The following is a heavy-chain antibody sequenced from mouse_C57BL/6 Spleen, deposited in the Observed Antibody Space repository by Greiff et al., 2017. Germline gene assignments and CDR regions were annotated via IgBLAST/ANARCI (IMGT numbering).Heavy chain of an antibody. CDR2: INYDGSST. V-gene: IGHV5-16*01. CDR1: GFTFSDYY. D-gene: IGHD3-3*01. J-gene: IGHJ2*01. CDR3: AREKGSYFDY. Sequence: VQLVESEGGLVQPGSSMKLSCTASGFTFSDYYMAWVRQVPEKGLEWVANINYDGSSTYYLDSLKSRFIISRDNAKNILYLQMSSLKSEDTATYYCAREKGSYFDYWGQGTTLTVSS.